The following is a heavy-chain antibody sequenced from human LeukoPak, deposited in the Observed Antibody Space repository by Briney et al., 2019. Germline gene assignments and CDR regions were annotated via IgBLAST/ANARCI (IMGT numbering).Heavy chain of an antibody. J-gene: IGHJ3*02. CDR3: ARDRSSYGDAYDI. V-gene: IGHV3-7*01. Sequence: GGSPRLSCGASGFMFQNYWMTWVRQAPGKGLEWVATIRGDGRESFHVDSVKGRFTISRDNANNSLFLQMSSLRVDDTALYYCARDRSSYGDAYDIWGQGTLVTVSS. CDR2: IRGDGRES. D-gene: IGHD1-26*01. CDR1: GFMFQNYW.